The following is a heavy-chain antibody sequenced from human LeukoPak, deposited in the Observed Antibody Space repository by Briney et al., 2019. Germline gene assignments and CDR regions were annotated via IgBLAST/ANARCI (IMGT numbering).Heavy chain of an antibody. CDR2: ISPTDSII. V-gene: IGHV3-48*04. Sequence: GGSLRLSCAASGFTFSNYSMSWVRQPPGKGLEWVSYISPTDSIIYYADSVKGRFTISRDNAKNSLYLQMNSLRAEDTAVYYCAREGVFSRAFDIWGQGTMVTVSS. CDR1: GFTFSNYS. J-gene: IGHJ3*02. CDR3: AREGVFSRAFDI.